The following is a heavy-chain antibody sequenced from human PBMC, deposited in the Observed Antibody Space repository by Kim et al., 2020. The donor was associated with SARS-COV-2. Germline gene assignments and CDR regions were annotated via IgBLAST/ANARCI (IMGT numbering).Heavy chain of an antibody. CDR2: T. Sequence: TYCAGSVQGRVTISGDKSRNTLYLHMSSRRVEDTAGYYCAKGVINSGFDYWGQGTQVTVSS. J-gene: IGHJ4*02. V-gene: IGHV3-23*01. CDR3: AKGVINSGFDY. D-gene: IGHD1-26*01.